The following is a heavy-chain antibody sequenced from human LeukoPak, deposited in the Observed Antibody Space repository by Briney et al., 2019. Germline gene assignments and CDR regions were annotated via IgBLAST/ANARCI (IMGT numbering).Heavy chain of an antibody. CDR1: GFTFSSYS. CDR3: ARDVTAAGTDYMDV. J-gene: IGHJ6*03. D-gene: IGHD6-13*01. Sequence: PGGSLRLSCAASGFTFSSYSMNWVRQAPGKGLVWVSRINTDGSSTSYADSVKGRFTISRDNAKNTLYLQMNSLRAEDTAVYYCARDVTAAGTDYMDVWGKGTTVTVSS. V-gene: IGHV3-74*01. CDR2: INTDGSST.